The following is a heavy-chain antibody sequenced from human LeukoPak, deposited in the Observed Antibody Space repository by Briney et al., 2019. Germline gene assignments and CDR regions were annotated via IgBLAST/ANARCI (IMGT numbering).Heavy chain of an antibody. Sequence: ASVKVSCKASGYTFTSYYMHWVRQAPGQGLEWMGIINPSGGSTSYAQKFQGRVTMTRDTSTSTVYMELSSLRSEDTAVYYCAREGGDIVVVPAALRYWGQGTLVTVSS. CDR3: AREGGDIVVVPAALRY. V-gene: IGHV1-46*01. J-gene: IGHJ4*02. CDR1: GYTFTSYY. CDR2: INPSGGST. D-gene: IGHD2-2*01.